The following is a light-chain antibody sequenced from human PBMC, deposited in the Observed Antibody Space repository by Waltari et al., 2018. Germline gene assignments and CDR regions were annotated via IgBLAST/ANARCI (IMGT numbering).Light chain of an antibody. J-gene: IGKJ4*01. CDR3: QQRHNWPLT. Sequence: EIVLTQSPATLSLSPGERATLSCRASQSVRSYLAWYQQKPGQAPRLLIYDTSNRASGIPARFSGSGSGTDFSLSIISLEPEDFAVYYCQQRHNWPLTFGGGTKVEIK. CDR2: DTS. CDR1: QSVRSY. V-gene: IGKV3-11*01.